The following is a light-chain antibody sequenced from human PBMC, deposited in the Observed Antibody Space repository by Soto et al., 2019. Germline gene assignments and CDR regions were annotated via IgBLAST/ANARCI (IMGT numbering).Light chain of an antibody. Sequence: EIVLTQSPGTLSLSPGDRATLSCEASHSVTNNYLAWYQHKPGQAPRLLIYGASSRATGIPDRFSGSGSGTDVNLTISRLEPEDFAVYYCQQYDTSLPYTFGGGTKVEIK. CDR3: QQYDTSLPYT. J-gene: IGKJ4*01. V-gene: IGKV3-20*01. CDR1: HSVTNNY. CDR2: GAS.